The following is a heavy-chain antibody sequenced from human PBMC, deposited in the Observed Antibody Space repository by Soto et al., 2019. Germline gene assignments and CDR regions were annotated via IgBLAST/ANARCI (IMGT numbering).Heavy chain of an antibody. V-gene: IGHV3-21*01. Sequence: GGSLRLSCAASGFTFSSYSMNWVRQAPGKGLEWVSSISSSSSYIYYADSVKGRFTISRDNAKNSLYLQTNSLRAEDTAVYYCARDQSPSSGFNWFDPWGQGTLVTVSS. CDR3: ARDQSPSSGFNWFDP. D-gene: IGHD6-19*01. CDR1: GFTFSSYS. J-gene: IGHJ5*02. CDR2: ISSSSSYI.